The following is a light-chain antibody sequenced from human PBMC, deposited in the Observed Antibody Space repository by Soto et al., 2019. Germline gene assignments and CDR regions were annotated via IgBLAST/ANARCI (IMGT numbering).Light chain of an antibody. CDR3: SSYISSSTSYV. CDR2: DVS. J-gene: IGLJ1*01. CDR1: SSDVGGYNF. Sequence: QSALTQPASVSGSPGQSITISCTGTSSDVGGYNFVSWYQQHPGKAPKLIIYDVSNRPSGVSNRFSGSKSGNTASLTISGLQAEDEADYYCSSYISSSTSYVFGTGTKLTV. V-gene: IGLV2-14*01.